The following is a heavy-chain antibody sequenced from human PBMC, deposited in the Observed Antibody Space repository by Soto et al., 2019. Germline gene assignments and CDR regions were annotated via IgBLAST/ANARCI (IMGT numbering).Heavy chain of an antibody. CDR1: GFTFSSYG. CDR2: IWYDGSNK. V-gene: IGHV3-33*01. J-gene: IGHJ5*02. D-gene: IGHD3-9*01. CDR3: ARDIEEYHDILTNFDP. Sequence: QVQLVESGGGVVQPGRSLRLSCAASGFTFSSYGMHWVRQAPGKGLEWVAVIWYDGSNKYYADSVKGRFTISRDNSKNTLYLQMNSLRAEDTAVYYCARDIEEYHDILTNFDPWGQGTLVTVSS.